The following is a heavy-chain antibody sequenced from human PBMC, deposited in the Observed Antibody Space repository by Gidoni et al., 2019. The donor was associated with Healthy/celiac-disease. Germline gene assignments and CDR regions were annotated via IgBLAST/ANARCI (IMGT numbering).Heavy chain of an antibody. V-gene: IGHV4-38-2*02. Sequence: QVQLQESGPGLVKPSETLSLTCTVSGYSLSSGYYWGWIRQPPGKGLEWIGSIYHSGSTYYNPSLKSRVTISVDTSKNQFSLKLSSVTAADTAVYYCASRPYYYDSSGYYYEVDYWGQGTLVTVSS. CDR1: GYSLSSGYY. CDR3: ASRPYYYDSSGYYYEVDY. CDR2: IYHSGST. J-gene: IGHJ4*02. D-gene: IGHD3-22*01.